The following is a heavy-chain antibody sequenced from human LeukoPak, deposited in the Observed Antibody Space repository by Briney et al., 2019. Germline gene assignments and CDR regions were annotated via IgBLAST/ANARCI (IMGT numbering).Heavy chain of an antibody. CDR1: GFTFSSYA. V-gene: IGHV3-23*01. J-gene: IGHJ4*02. CDR2: ISGSGGST. CDR3: AKEYSSSSDY. Sequence: GGSLRLSCAASGFTFSSYAMSWVRQAPGKGLEWVSAISGSGGSTYCADSVKGRLTIPRDNSKNTLYLQMNSLRAEDTAVYYCAKEYSSSSDYWGQGTLVTVSS. D-gene: IGHD6-6*01.